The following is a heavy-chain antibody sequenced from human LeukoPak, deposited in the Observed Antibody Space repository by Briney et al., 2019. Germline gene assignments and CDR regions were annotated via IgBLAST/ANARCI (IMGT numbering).Heavy chain of an antibody. Sequence: SETLSLTCAVYGGSFSGYYWSWIRQPPGKGLEWIGEINHSGSTSYNPSLKSRVTISVDTSKNQFSLKLSSVTAADTAVYYCARESYAYYDFWSGYSCYFDYWGQGTLVTVSS. V-gene: IGHV4-34*01. CDR2: INHSGST. CDR3: ARESYAYYDFWSGYSCYFDY. J-gene: IGHJ4*02. D-gene: IGHD3-3*01. CDR1: GGSFSGYY.